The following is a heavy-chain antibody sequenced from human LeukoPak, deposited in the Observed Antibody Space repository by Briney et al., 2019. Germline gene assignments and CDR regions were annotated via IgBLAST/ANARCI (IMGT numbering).Heavy chain of an antibody. V-gene: IGHV3-23*01. CDR3: AKGGGSSWSSDYYYYGMDV. Sequence: PGRSLRLSCAASGFTFSSYAMSWVRQAPGKGLEWVSAISGSGGSTYYADSVKGRFTISRDNSKNTLYLQMNSLRAEETAVYYCAKGGGSSWSSDYYYYGMDVWGQGTTVTVSS. D-gene: IGHD6-13*01. J-gene: IGHJ6*02. CDR2: ISGSGGST. CDR1: GFTFSSYA.